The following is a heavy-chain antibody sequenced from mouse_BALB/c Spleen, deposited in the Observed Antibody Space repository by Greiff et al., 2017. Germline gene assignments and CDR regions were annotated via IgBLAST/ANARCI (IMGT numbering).Heavy chain of an antibody. CDR1: GFTFSSFG. Sequence: EVMLVESGGGLVQPGGSRKLSCAASGFTFSSFGMHWVRQAPEKGLEWVAYISSGSSTIYYADTVKGRFTISRDNPKNTLFLQMTSLRSEDTAMYYCARSGDNYAMDYWGQGTSVTVAS. J-gene: IGHJ4*01. CDR2: ISSGSSTI. V-gene: IGHV5-17*02. CDR3: ARSGDNYAMDY. D-gene: IGHD3-3*01.